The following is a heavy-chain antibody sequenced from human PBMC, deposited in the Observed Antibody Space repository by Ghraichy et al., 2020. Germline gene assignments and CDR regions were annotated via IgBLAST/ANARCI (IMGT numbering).Heavy chain of an antibody. V-gene: IGHV4-59*01. CDR2: TYYRAST. J-gene: IGHJ4*02. D-gene: IGHD3-3*01. CDR1: TCSIRTCY. CDR3: PANYYFWRGWYYFAY. Sequence: SETLSLTCAALTCSIRTCYCTTLRQPPGTSLDCLGYTYYRASTNYHPSRKRRVTMSVDTSKPQFSLKLSSVTAADTAVYYCPANYYFWRGWYYFAYWGQGTLVPVS.